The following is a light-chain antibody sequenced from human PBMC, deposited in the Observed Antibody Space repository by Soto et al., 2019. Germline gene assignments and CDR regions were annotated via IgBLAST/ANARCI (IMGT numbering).Light chain of an antibody. CDR1: QSVSSSY. V-gene: IGKV3-20*01. CDR3: QQWSRWPRET. J-gene: IGKJ3*01. CDR2: GAS. Sequence: EIVLTQSPGTLSLSPGERATLSCRASQSVSSSYLAWYQQKPGQAPRLLIYGASSRATGIPDRFSGSGSGTDFTLTISRLEPEDFAVYYCQQWSRWPRETFGPGTKVDI.